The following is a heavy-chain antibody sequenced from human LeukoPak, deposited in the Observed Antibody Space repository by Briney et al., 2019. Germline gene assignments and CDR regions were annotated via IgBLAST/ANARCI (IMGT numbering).Heavy chain of an antibody. CDR1: GGSISSYY. D-gene: IGHD4-17*01. CDR2: IYYSGST. Sequence: MASETLSLTCTVSGGSISSYYWSWIRQPPGKGLEWIGYIYYSGSTNYNPSLKSRVTISVDTSKNQFSLKLSSVTAADTAVYYCARSTTVSNWFDPWGQGTLVTVSS. CDR3: ARSTTVSNWFDP. J-gene: IGHJ5*02. V-gene: IGHV4-59*01.